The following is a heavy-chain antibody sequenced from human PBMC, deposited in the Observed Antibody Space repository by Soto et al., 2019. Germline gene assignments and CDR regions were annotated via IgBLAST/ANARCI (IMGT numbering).Heavy chain of an antibody. CDR1: GGTFSSYA. J-gene: IGHJ4*02. V-gene: IGHV1-69*13. D-gene: IGHD4-4*01. CDR3: ARLFKTTDGYNRFDY. CDR2: IIPIFGTA. Sequence: ASVKVSCKASGGTFSSYAISWVRQAPGQGLEWMGGIIPIFGTANYAQKFQGRVTITADESTSTAYMELSSLRSDDTAVYYCARLFKTTDGYNRFDYWGQGTLVTVSS.